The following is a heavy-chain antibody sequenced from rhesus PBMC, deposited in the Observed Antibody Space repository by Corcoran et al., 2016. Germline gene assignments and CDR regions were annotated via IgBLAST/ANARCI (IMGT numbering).Heavy chain of an antibody. CDR3: ARGGLVGTARGTFDY. J-gene: IGHJ4*01. V-gene: IGHV3-118*01. CDR1: GFTFSSSA. Sequence: EVQLVESGGGLVQPGGSLRLSCAASGFTFSSSAMHWVRQASGKGLEWVGRIRSKSNKYETGYAASVKDWVSIYRDDSKNTAYLQMNSRKTEDTAVYYCARGGLVGTARGTFDYWGQGVLVTVSS. CDR2: IRSKSNKYET. D-gene: IGHD5-24*01.